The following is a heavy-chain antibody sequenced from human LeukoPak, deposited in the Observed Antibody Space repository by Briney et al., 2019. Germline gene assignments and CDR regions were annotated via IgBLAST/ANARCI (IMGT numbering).Heavy chain of an antibody. D-gene: IGHD1-26*01. J-gene: IGHJ3*01. CDR3: MSCNWDEAPDFDL. V-gene: IGHV5-51*01. CDR2: LYPADSET. CDR1: GYTFVNYW. Sequence: GESLKSSCHASGYTFVNYWMAWGRQMPRKGLGWMGILYPADSETRNCPYFLGHVTISSEDASSVTLYQWNNRMSSDTARYYCMSCNWDEAPDFDLWGQGTMVTVSS.